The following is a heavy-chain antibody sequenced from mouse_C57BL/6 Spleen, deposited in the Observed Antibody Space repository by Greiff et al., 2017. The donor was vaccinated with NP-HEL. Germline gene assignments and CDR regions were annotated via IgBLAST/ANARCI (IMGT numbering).Heavy chain of an antibody. V-gene: IGHV1-55*01. Sequence: QVQLQQPGAELVKPGASVKMSCKASGYTFTSYWITWVKQRPGQGLEWIGDIYPGSGSTNYNEKFKSKATLTVDTSSSPAYMQLSSLTSEDSAVYYCARAYDYDEKDGYYAMDYWGQGTSVTVSS. J-gene: IGHJ4*01. CDR2: IYPGSGST. D-gene: IGHD2-4*01. CDR3: ARAYDYDEKDGYYAMDY. CDR1: GYTFTSYW.